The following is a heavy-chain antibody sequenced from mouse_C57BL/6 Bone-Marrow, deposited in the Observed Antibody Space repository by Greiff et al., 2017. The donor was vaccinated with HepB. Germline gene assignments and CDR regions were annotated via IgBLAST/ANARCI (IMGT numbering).Heavy chain of an antibody. J-gene: IGHJ1*03. CDR3: ARRGAYDYDEDWYFDV. V-gene: IGHV1-63*01. CDR1: GYTFTNYW. CDR2: IYPGGGYT. Sequence: QVQLQQSGAELVRPGTSVKMSCKASGYTFTNYWIGWAKQRPGHGLEWIGDIYPGGGYTNYNEKFKGKATLTADKSSSTAYMQFSSLTSEDSAIYYCARRGAYDYDEDWYFDVWGTGTTVTVSS. D-gene: IGHD2-4*01.